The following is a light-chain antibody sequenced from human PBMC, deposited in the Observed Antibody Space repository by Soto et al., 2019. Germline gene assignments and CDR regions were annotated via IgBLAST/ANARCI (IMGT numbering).Light chain of an antibody. V-gene: IGLV2-14*03. CDR2: AFS. CDR1: TSDLGIYNH. J-gene: IGLJ2*01. CDR3: SSYTNNAVV. Sequence: QSALTQPASVSGSPGQSVTISCTATTSDLGIYNHVSWYQQHPAKAPKLMIYAFSNRPSGVSDRFSGSKSGNTASLTISGLQDEDEADYYCSSYTNNAVVFGGGTKLTVL.